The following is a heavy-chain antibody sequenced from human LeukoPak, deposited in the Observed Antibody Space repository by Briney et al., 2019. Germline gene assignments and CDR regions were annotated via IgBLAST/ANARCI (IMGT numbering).Heavy chain of an antibody. V-gene: IGHV3-48*03. Sequence: GGSLRLSWAAAGFTVSSYEMNWVRQAPGKGLEWVSYISSSGSTIYYGDSGKGRFTISRDNAQNSLYLQKNSLRAEDTAVYYCARVNFDWLRYYYYGMDVWGQGTTVTVSS. CDR3: ARVNFDWLRYYYYGMDV. D-gene: IGHD3-9*01. CDR2: ISSSGSTI. CDR1: GFTVSSYE. J-gene: IGHJ6*02.